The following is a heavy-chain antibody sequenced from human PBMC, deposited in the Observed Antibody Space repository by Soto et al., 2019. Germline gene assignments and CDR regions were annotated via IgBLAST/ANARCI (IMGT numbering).Heavy chain of an antibody. Sequence: SETLSLTCTVSGGSISSYYWSWIRQPPGKGQEWIGYIYYSGSINYNPSLKSRVTISVDTSKNQFSLKLSSVTAADTAVYYCARRGVGASDYYYYGMDVWGQGTTVTVSS. J-gene: IGHJ6*02. D-gene: IGHD1-26*01. CDR2: IYYSGSI. CDR3: ARRGVGASDYYYYGMDV. CDR1: GGSISSYY. V-gene: IGHV4-59*01.